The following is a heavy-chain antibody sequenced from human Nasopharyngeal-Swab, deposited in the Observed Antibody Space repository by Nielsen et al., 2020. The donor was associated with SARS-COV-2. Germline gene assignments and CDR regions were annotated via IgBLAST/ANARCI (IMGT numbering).Heavy chain of an antibody. CDR1: GFFFNRFA. D-gene: IGHD2-15*01. CDR3: AAGSDY. Sequence: GESLKISCSVSGFFFNRFAMHWVRQAPGKGLEYVSTINDYGNTIHYADSVKGRFTISRDDSENTLYLQMNSLKTEDTAVYYCAAGSDYWGQGTLVTVSS. V-gene: IGHV3-64*04. J-gene: IGHJ4*02. CDR2: INDYGNTI.